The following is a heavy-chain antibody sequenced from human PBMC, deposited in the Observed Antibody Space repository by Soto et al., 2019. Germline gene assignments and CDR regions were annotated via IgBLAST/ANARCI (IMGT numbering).Heavy chain of an antibody. V-gene: IGHV3-7*03. Sequence: EVQLVESGGGLVQPGGSLRLSCAASGFNFRIYWMAWVRQAPGKGLEWVATINDDGSEGYYVDSVKGRFTISRANAENSLYLQMHSLRAEYTAVYYCVREYYGHFDQWGQGTLV. CDR2: INDDGSEG. CDR3: VREYYGHFDQ. CDR1: GFNFRIYW. J-gene: IGHJ4*02. D-gene: IGHD3-16*01.